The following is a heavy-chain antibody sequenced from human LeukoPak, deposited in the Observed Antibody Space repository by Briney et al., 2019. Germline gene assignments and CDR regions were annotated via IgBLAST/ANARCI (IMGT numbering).Heavy chain of an antibody. CDR1: GGPISSGGYY. CDR3: ARVTGISSSSPSNYYMDV. D-gene: IGHD6-6*01. J-gene: IGHJ6*03. Sequence: PSQTLSLTCTVSGGPISSGGYYWSWIRQHPGKGLEWIGYIYYSGSTYYNPSLKSRVTISVDTSKNQFSLKLSSVTAAGTAVYYCARVTGISSSSPSNYYMDVWGKGTTVTVSS. V-gene: IGHV4-31*03. CDR2: IYYSGST.